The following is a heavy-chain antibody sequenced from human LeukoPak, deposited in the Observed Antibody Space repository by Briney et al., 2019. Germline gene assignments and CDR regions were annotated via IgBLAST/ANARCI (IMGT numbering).Heavy chain of an antibody. Sequence: GGSLRLSCAASGFTFSSYSMNWVRQAPGEGLEWVSYISQSSDRIYHADSVKGRCTISRDNAKNSLYLQMDSLRVEDTAVYYCARDLLNDEGSSYFFDQWGQGTLVTVAS. CDR1: GFTFSSYS. CDR2: ISQSSDRI. CDR3: ARDLLNDEGSSYFFDQ. V-gene: IGHV3-48*04. D-gene: IGHD2-15*01. J-gene: IGHJ4*02.